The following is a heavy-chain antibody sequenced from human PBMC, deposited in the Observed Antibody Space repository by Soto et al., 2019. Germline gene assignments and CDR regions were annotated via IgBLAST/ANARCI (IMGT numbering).Heavy chain of an antibody. CDR2: IIPILGIA. D-gene: IGHD2-2*01. Sequence: QVQLVQSGAEVKKPGSSVKVSCKASGGTFSSYTISWVRQAPGQGLEWMGRIIPILGIANYAQKFQGRVTITADKSTSTAYMELSSLRSEDTAVYYCARDSGYCSSTSCYGGYWGQGTLVTVSS. V-gene: IGHV1-69*08. J-gene: IGHJ4*02. CDR1: GGTFSSYT. CDR3: ARDSGYCSSTSCYGGY.